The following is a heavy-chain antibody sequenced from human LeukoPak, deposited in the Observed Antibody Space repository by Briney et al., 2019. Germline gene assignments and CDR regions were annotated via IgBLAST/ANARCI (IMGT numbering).Heavy chain of an antibody. Sequence: ASVKVSCKASGYTFIDYCIHWVRQAPGQGLEWMGRINPNSGGTNYAQKFQGRVTMTSDTSISTAYMELSRLRSDDTAVYYCASEYNGNDPAYYYYMDVWGKGTTVTVSS. CDR3: ASEYNGNDPAYYYYMDV. D-gene: IGHD1-20*01. V-gene: IGHV1-2*06. CDR1: GYTFIDYC. CDR2: INPNSGGT. J-gene: IGHJ6*03.